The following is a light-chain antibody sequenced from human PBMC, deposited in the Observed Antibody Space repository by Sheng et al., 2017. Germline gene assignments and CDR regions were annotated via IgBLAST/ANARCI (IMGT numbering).Light chain of an antibody. CDR2: GAS. CDR3: QQYGNTPLT. Sequence: EVVMTQSPATLSVSPGERTTLSCRASQSVGSNLAWYQQKNGQAPRLLIYGASGRATGIPDRFSGSGSGTDFTLTIRGLEPEDFAVYYCQQYGNTPLTFGGGTKVEVK. V-gene: IGKV3-20*01. CDR1: QSVGSN. J-gene: IGKJ4*01.